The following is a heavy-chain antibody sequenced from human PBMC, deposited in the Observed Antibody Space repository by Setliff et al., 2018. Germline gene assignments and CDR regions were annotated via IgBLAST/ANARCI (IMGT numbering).Heavy chain of an antibody. CDR3: ARDKPFDD. CDR1: GTSIGETSFY. CDR2: IFYTGST. V-gene: IGHV4-39*07. J-gene: IGHJ4*02. Sequence: SETLSLTCTVSGTSIGETSFYWGWVRQPPGKGLEWIGTIFYTGSTYYNPSLQSRLTMSVDTTKNQFSLQLSSVTAADTAVYFCARDKPFDDWGQGFLVTAPQ.